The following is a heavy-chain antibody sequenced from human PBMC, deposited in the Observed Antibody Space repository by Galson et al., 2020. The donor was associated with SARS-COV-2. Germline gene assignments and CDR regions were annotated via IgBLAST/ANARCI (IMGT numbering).Heavy chain of an antibody. Sequence: SETLSLTCTVSGGSVSRYYWNWIRQSPGKGLEWIGYISDIGYTNYSPSLNSRVTMSIDTSKNQFSLQLRSVTAADTAVYFCARGYSGYDSSGGTDYVYYYMDVWGRGTTVTISS. V-gene: IGHV4-59*02. CDR3: ARGYSGYDSSGGTDYVYYYMDV. D-gene: IGHD5-12*01. J-gene: IGHJ6*03. CDR1: GGSVSRYY. CDR2: ISDIGYT.